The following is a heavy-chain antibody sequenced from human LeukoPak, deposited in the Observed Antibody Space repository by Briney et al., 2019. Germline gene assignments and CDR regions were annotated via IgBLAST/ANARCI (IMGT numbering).Heavy chain of an antibody. J-gene: IGHJ6*03. V-gene: IGHV4-59*12. CDR1: GGSISSYY. CDR2: IYYSGST. CDR3: ARVGWLGYYYMDV. D-gene: IGHD3-3*01. Sequence: SETLSLTCTVSGGSISSYYWSWIRQPPGKGLEWIGYIYYSGSTNYNPSLKSRVTISVDTSKNQFSLKLSSVTAADTAVYYCARVGWLGYYYMDVWGKGTTVTISS.